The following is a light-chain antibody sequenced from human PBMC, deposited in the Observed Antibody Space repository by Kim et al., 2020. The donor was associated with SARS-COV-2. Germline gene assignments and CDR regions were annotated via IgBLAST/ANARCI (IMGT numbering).Light chain of an antibody. J-gene: IGKJ1*01. Sequence: EIIMTQSPATLSVSLGESATLSCRTSQSVDINLAWYQQKPGQPPRLLIYSSSTRATGIPARFSGSGSGTEFTLTISSLQSEDFAIYYCQQYNNWPPWTFGQGTKVDIK. CDR3: QQYNNWPPWT. V-gene: IGKV3-15*01. CDR2: SSS. CDR1: QSVDIN.